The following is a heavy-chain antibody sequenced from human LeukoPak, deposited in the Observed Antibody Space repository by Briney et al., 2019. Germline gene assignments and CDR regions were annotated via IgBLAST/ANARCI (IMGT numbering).Heavy chain of an antibody. CDR2: IIPIFGTA. V-gene: IGHV1-69*13. J-gene: IGHJ4*02. Sequence: GASVKVSCKASGGTFSSYAISWVRQAPGQGLEWMGGIIPIFGTASYAQKFQGRVTITADESTSTAYMELSSLRSEDTAVYYCARAGGIYSGPQHFDYWGQGTLVTVSS. D-gene: IGHD5-12*01. CDR3: ARAGGIYSGPQHFDY. CDR1: GGTFSSYA.